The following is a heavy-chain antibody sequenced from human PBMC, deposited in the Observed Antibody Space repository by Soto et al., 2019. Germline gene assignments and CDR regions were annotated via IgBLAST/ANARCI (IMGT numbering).Heavy chain of an antibody. J-gene: IGHJ6*02. CDR2: ISPYTGNT. D-gene: IGHD3-16*01. Sequence: QVQLVQSGDEVKKTGASVKVSCKASGYIFVNHGIGWVRQAPGQGLEWMGWISPYTGNTHSATKVQGRLTMTTDTSTSTAYMDLGSLTSDDTAVYYCVMVDNYVTPTPQDVWGQGTTVTVSS. V-gene: IGHV1-18*01. CDR3: VMVDNYVTPTPQDV. CDR1: GYIFVNHG.